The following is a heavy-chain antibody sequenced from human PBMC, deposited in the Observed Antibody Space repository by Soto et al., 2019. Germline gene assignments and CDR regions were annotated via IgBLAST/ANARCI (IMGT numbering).Heavy chain of an antibody. CDR2: ISGSGGST. CDR1: GFTFSSYA. CDR3: AKVPIGYYDSSGSPTLDY. Sequence: PGGSLRLSCAASGFTFSSYAMSWVRQAPGKGLEWVSAISGSGGSTYYADSVKGRFTISRDNSKNTLYLQMNSLRAEDTAVYYCAKVPIGYYDSSGSPTLDYWGQGTLVTVSS. D-gene: IGHD3-22*01. V-gene: IGHV3-23*01. J-gene: IGHJ4*02.